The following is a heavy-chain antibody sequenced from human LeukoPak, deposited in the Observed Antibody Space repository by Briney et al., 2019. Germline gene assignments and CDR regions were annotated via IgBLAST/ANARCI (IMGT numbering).Heavy chain of an antibody. J-gene: IGHJ4*02. CDR2: ISYDGSNK. CDR3: AKCDYGDYYYFDY. Sequence: GGSLRLSCAASGFTFSSYAMHWVRQAPGKGLEWVAVISYDGSNKCYADSVKGRFTISRDNSKNTLYLQMNSLRAEDTAVYYCAKCDYGDYYYFDYWGQGTLVTVSS. CDR1: GFTFSSYA. V-gene: IGHV3-30-3*01. D-gene: IGHD4-17*01.